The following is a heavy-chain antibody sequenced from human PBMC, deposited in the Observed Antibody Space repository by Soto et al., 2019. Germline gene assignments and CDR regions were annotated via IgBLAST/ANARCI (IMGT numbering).Heavy chain of an antibody. CDR2: ISGSGGST. Sequence: GGSLRLSCAASGFTFSSYAMSWVRQAPGKGLEWVSAISGSGGSTYYADSVKGRFTISRDNSKNTLYLQMNSLRAEDTAVYYCAKDHIVVVPAVTWSFDIWGKGTMVTVSS. CDR1: GFTFSSYA. D-gene: IGHD2-2*01. V-gene: IGHV3-23*01. J-gene: IGHJ3*02. CDR3: AKDHIVVVPAVTWSFDI.